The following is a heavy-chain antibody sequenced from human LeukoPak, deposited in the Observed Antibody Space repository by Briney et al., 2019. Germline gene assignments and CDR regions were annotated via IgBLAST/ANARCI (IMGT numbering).Heavy chain of an antibody. CDR2: INHRGST. D-gene: IGHD3-22*01. Sequence: SETLSLTCGVYSESFSGYFWTYTRQPPGGGLEWIGDINHRGSTNYNPSLKSRVTISVDTSKNQFSLRLTSVTAADTAVYYCARGSIYYGDSSAYFDYWGQGSWSPSPQ. CDR1: SESFSGYF. J-gene: IGHJ4*02. V-gene: IGHV4-34*01. CDR3: ARGSIYYGDSSAYFDY.